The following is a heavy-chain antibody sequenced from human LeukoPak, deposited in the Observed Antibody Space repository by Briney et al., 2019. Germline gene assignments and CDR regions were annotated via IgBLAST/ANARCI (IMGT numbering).Heavy chain of an antibody. CDR1: GFTVNRNW. Sequence: PGGSLRLSCAASGFTVNRNWMSWVRQAPGKGLEWVANIGQEGSDKDYVDSVKGRFTISRDSGKNSLYLQMNSLRAEDTAVYYCATGGHYYGDWGQGTLVTVSS. CDR2: IGQEGSDK. V-gene: IGHV3-7*05. D-gene: IGHD3-10*01. CDR3: ATGGHYYGD. J-gene: IGHJ4*02.